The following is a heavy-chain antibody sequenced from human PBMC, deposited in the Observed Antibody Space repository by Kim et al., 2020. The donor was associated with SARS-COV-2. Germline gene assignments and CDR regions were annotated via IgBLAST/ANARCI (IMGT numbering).Heavy chain of an antibody. Sequence: GESLKISCKGSGYSFTSYWISWVRQMPGKGLEWMGRIDPSDSYTNYSPSFQGHVTISADKSISTAYLQWSSLKASDTAMYYCATTSGSYGNYYYGMDVWGQGTTVTVSS. CDR2: IDPSDSYT. CDR1: GYSFTSYW. J-gene: IGHJ6*02. CDR3: ATTSGSYGNYYYGMDV. V-gene: IGHV5-10-1*01. D-gene: IGHD1-26*01.